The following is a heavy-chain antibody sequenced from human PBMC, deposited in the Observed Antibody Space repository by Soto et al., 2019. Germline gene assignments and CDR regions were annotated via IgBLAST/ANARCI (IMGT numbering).Heavy chain of an antibody. CDR1: GGTFSSYA. Sequence: SVKVSCKASGGTFSSYAISWVRQAPGQGLEWMGGIIPIFGTANYAQKFQGRVTITADKSTSTAYMELSSLRSEDTAVYYCARRAMTTLTPSWFDPWGQGTLVTVSS. J-gene: IGHJ5*02. D-gene: IGHD4-17*01. CDR3: ARRAMTTLTPSWFDP. CDR2: IIPIFGTA. V-gene: IGHV1-69*06.